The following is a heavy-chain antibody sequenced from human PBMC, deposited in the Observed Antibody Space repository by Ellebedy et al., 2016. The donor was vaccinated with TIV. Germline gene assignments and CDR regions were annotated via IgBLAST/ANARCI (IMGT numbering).Heavy chain of an antibody. CDR3: ARAKEVLVRNDY. Sequence: AASVKVSCKASGYTFTGYDMNWVRQASGQGLEWMGWMNPNTGNTGYAQKFQGRVTMTRNASISTAYMELSGLTSEDTAVYFYARAKEVLVRNDYWGQGTLVTVSS. CDR2: MNPNTGNT. V-gene: IGHV1-8*01. J-gene: IGHJ4*02. CDR1: GYTFTGYD. D-gene: IGHD2-21*01.